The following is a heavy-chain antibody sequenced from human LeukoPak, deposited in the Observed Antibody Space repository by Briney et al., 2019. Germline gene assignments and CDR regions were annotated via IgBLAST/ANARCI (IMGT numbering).Heavy chain of an antibody. CDR3: ARVVGGFDTAMVQDPFFDY. Sequence: GASVKVSCKASGYTFTSYGISWVRQAPGQGLEWMGWISAYNGNTNYAQKLQGRVTMTTDTSTSTAYMELRSLRSDDTAVYYCARVVGGFDTAMVQDPFFDYWGQGTLVTVSS. D-gene: IGHD5-18*01. J-gene: IGHJ4*02. CDR1: GYTFTSYG. CDR2: ISAYNGNT. V-gene: IGHV1-18*01.